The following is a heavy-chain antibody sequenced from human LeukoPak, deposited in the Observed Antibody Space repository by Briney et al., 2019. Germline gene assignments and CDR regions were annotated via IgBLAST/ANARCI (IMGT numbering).Heavy chain of an antibody. V-gene: IGHV1-8*01. CDR3: ARRVGELGPYWYFDL. J-gene: IGHJ2*01. D-gene: IGHD3-10*01. CDR2: MNPNSGNT. CDR1: GYTFTSYD. Sequence: ASVKVSCKASGYTFTSYDINWVRQATGQRLEWMGWMNPNSGNTGYAQKFQGRVTMTRNSSISTAYMELSSLRPEDTAVYYCARRVGELGPYWYFDLWGRGTLATVSS.